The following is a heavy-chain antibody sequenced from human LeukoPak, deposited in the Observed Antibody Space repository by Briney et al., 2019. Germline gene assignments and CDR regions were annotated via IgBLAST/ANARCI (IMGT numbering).Heavy chain of an antibody. D-gene: IGHD3-22*01. Sequence: GGSLRLSCAASGFTSSRYWMSWVRQAPGKGLEWVANIKADGSEKHYVDSVKGRFTISRDNAKNSLYLQMNSLRAEDTAVYYCAREEGIDGSGYYYVLGYWGQGTLVTVSS. V-gene: IGHV3-7*01. CDR1: GFTSSRYW. CDR3: AREEGIDGSGYYYVLGY. CDR2: IKADGSEK. J-gene: IGHJ4*02.